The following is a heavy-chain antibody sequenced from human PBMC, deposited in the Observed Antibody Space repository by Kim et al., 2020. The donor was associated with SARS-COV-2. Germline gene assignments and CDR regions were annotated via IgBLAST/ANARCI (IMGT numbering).Heavy chain of an antibody. CDR1: GGSFSGYY. V-gene: IGHV4-34*01. CDR2: INHSGST. D-gene: IGHD6-19*01. J-gene: IGHJ4*02. CDR3: ARGRPKYSSGWYIDY. Sequence: SETLSLTCAVYGGSFSGYYWSWIRQPPGKGLEWIGEINHSGSTNYNPSLKSRVTISVDTSKNQFSLKLSSVTAADTAVYYCARGRPKYSSGWYIDYWGQGTLVTVSS.